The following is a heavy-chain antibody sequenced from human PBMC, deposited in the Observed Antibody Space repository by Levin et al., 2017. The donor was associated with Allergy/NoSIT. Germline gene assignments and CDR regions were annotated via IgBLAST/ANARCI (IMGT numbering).Heavy chain of an antibody. V-gene: IGHV3-21*01. Sequence: GGSLRLSCAASGFTFSSYSMNWVRQAPGKGLEWVSSISSSSTYTFYADSVKGRFTISRDNAKNSLFLQMSSLRAEDTAVYYCPRSKGAYPLKFAFDVWGQGALVTVSS. CDR3: PRSKGAYPLKFAFDV. D-gene: IGHD3-16*01. CDR2: ISSSSTYT. J-gene: IGHJ3*01. CDR1: GFTFSSYS.